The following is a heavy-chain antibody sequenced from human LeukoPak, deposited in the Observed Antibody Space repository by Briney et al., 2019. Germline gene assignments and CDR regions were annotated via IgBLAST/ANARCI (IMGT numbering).Heavy chain of an antibody. J-gene: IGHJ1*01. D-gene: IGHD2-2*01. V-gene: IGHV4-4*02. Sequence: PSETLSLTCAVSGGSISSSNWWSWVRQPPGKGLEWIGEIYHSGSTNYNPSLKSRVTISVDTSKNQFSLKLSSVTAADTAVYYCARDGWDIVVVPAAPLYFQHWGQGTLVTVSS. CDR3: ARDGWDIVVVPAAPLYFQH. CDR1: GGSISSSNW. CDR2: IYHSGST.